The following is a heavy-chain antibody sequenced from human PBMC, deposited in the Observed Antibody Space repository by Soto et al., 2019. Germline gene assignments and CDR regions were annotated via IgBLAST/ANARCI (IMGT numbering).Heavy chain of an antibody. V-gene: IGHV3-23*01. Sequence: EVQLLESGGDLVEPGGSLRLSCTASGFTFSDYHMSWVRQAPGKGLEWVSTVRNSGGTTYYADSVKGRFTISRNKSANTLYWQRNSLMAEDTAVYYCAKDPARYVVTCPDYWGQGTLVTVSS. J-gene: IGHJ4*02. CDR1: GFTFSDYH. D-gene: IGHD2-21*02. CDR3: AKDPARYVVTCPDY. CDR2: VRNSGGTT.